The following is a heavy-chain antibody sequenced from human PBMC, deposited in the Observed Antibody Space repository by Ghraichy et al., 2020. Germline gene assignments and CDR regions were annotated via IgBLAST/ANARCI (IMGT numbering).Heavy chain of an antibody. CDR2: IYYSGST. J-gene: IGHJ4*02. D-gene: IGHD2-2*01. V-gene: IGHV4-59*08. CDR3: ARQLWTPTYQLPTLYFDY. CDR1: GGSISSYY. Sequence: SETLSLTCTVSGGSISSYYWSWIRQPPGKGLEWIRYIYYSGSTNYNPSLKSRVTISVDTSKNQFSLKLSSVTAADTAVYYCARQLWTPTYQLPTLYFDYWGQGSLVTVSS.